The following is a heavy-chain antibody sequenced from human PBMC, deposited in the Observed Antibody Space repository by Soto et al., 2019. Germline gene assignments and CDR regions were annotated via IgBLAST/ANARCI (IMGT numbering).Heavy chain of an antibody. CDR3: ARGSSGKTRGYYYYMDG. CDR1: GYTFTSYD. Sequence: QVPLVQSGAEVKKPGASVKVSCTASGYTFTSYDINWVRQATGQGLEWMGWMNPNSGNTGYAQKFQGRVTTTRDSSIGTAYMELYSLRSEDTAVYYCARGSSGKTRGYYYYMDGWGKGTTVTVSS. J-gene: IGHJ6*03. CDR2: MNPNSGNT. D-gene: IGHD1-1*01. V-gene: IGHV1-8*01.